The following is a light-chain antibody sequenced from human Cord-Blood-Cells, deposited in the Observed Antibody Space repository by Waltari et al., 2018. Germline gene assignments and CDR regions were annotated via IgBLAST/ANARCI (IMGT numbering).Light chain of an antibody. J-gene: IGKJ2*01. CDR3: QQYYSTPPYT. V-gene: IGKV4-1*01. CDR2: WAS. Sequence: DIVMTQSPDSLAVSLGERATNNCKSSQSVLYSSNHKNYLAWYQQKPGQPPKLLIYWASTRESGVPDRFSGSGSGTDFTLTISSLQAEDVAVYYCQQYYSTPPYTFGQGTKLEIK. CDR1: QSVLYSSNHKNY.